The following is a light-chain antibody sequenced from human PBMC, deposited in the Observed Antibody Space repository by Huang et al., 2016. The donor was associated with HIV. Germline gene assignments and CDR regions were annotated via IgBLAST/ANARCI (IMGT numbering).Light chain of an antibody. V-gene: IGKV3-15*01. CDR2: GAA. CDR1: QSISSN. CDR3: QQYDSYLSWT. Sequence: EIVLPHSPATLYVSPGERVPLSCMASQSISSNLAWYQHTTCQPPRRLLYGAATRVTACAARFSGSRSGTNFTLIINNLLSEEFAIYYCQQYDSYLSWTFGQGTKVEIK. J-gene: IGKJ1*01.